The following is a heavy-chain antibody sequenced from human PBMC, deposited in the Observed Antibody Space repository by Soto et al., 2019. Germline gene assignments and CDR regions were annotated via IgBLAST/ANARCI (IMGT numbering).Heavy chain of an antibody. J-gene: IGHJ5*02. CDR2: TSYTGNT. V-gene: IGHV4-59*01. D-gene: IGHD1-26*01. CDR1: GCSITSYH. CDR3: ARDMPAGVTHYFDP. Sequence: PPETLSLTCILSGCSITSYHLSWIRLFPGKGREWIAYTSYTGNTNYTPSLQSRVTISIDTSKNQLSLKMTSMTAADTAVYYCARDMPAGVTHYFDPWGQGTLVTV.